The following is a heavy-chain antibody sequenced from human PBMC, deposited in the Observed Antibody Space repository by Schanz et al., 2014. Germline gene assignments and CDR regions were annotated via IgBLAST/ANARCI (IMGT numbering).Heavy chain of an antibody. V-gene: IGHV4-31*03. D-gene: IGHD3-16*01. CDR1: GGSISSGGYY. CDR2: IGYSGIT. CDR3: ARDALGGPHNWFDP. J-gene: IGHJ5*02. Sequence: QVQLQESGPGLVKPSQTLSLTCTVSGGSISSGGYYWSWIRQNPGKGLEWIGYIGYSGITCYNPSLKSRVTISVSLSKTQFSLKLSSVTAADTAVYYCARDALGGPHNWFDPWGQGTLVSVSS.